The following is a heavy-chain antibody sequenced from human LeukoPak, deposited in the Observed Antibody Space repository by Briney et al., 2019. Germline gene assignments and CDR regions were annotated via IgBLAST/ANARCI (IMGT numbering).Heavy chain of an antibody. V-gene: IGHV3-30-3*01. Sequence: GGSLRLSCAASGFTFSSYAMHWVRQAPGKGLEWVAVISYDGSNKYYADSVKGRFTISRDNSKNTLYLQVNSLRAEDTAVYYCARGADSSGYYRLSYFDYWGQGTLVTVSS. CDR2: ISYDGSNK. D-gene: IGHD3-22*01. CDR1: GFTFSSYA. CDR3: ARGADSSGYYRLSYFDY. J-gene: IGHJ4*02.